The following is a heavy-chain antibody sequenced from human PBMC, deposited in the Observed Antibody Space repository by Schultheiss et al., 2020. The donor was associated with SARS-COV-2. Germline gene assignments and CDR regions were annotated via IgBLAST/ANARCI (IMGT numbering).Heavy chain of an antibody. V-gene: IGHV4-34*01. D-gene: IGHD2-2*01. Sequence: LETLSLTCAVYGGSFSGYYWSWIRQPPGKGLAWIGEIHHSGSTYYNPSLKSRVTMSVDTSKNQFSLKLRSVTAADTAVYYCAGDLLWVPGAMGFDYWGQGALVTVAS. CDR1: GGSFSGYY. J-gene: IGHJ4*02. CDR2: IHHSGST. CDR3: AGDLLWVPGAMGFDY.